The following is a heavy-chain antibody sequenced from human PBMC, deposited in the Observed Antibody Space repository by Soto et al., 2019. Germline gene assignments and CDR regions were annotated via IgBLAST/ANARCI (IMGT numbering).Heavy chain of an antibody. D-gene: IGHD2-15*01. CDR3: AKSLVVVAVFYYGMDV. V-gene: IGHV3-30*18. CDR1: GFTFSSYG. CDR2: ISYDGSNK. J-gene: IGHJ6*02. Sequence: QVQLVESGGGVVQPGRSLRLSCAASGFTFSSYGMYWVRQAPGKGLEWVAVISYDGSNKYYADSVKGRFTISRDNSKNTLYLQMNSLRAEDTAVYYCAKSLVVVAVFYYGMDVWGQGTTVTVSS.